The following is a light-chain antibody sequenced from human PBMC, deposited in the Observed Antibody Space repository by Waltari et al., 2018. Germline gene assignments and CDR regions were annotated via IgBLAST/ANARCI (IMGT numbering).Light chain of an antibody. V-gene: IGKV1-5*03. J-gene: IGKJ1*01. CDR2: KTS. Sequence: DIQITQSPSTLSASVGDRVTITYRASQSISDWLAWYQQKPGKAPELLIYKTSTLESGVPSRFSGSGSGTEFTLTITSLQPDDFASYFCQHYNSYSPWTFGQGTKVETK. CDR1: QSISDW. CDR3: QHYNSYSPWT.